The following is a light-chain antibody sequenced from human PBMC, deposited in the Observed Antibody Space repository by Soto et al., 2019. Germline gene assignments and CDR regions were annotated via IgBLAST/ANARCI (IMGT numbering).Light chain of an antibody. CDR1: QDINKY. J-gene: IGKJ4*01. V-gene: IGKV1-33*01. CDR2: DAS. Sequence: DIQMTQSPSSLSASVGDRITITCKASQDINKYLNWYQHKLEQAPKLLIYDASNLQRGVPSRFSGSGSGTHFTLTITSLQSEDFATYYCQQSENGPLTFGGGTKVEIK. CDR3: QQSENGPLT.